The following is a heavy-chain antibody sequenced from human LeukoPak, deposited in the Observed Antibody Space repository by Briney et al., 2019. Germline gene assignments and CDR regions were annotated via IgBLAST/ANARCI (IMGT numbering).Heavy chain of an antibody. D-gene: IGHD1-26*01. CDR3: ARDNSGSYYFDF. J-gene: IGHJ4*02. V-gene: IGHV4-39*07. Sequence: PSETLSLTCTVSGGSISSSYYYWGWIRQPPGKGLEWIGTIYYSGSTYYNPSLKSRVTISVDTSKNQFSLKLSSVTAADTAVYYCARDNSGSYYFDFWGQGTLVTVSS. CDR2: IYYSGST. CDR1: GGSISSSYYY.